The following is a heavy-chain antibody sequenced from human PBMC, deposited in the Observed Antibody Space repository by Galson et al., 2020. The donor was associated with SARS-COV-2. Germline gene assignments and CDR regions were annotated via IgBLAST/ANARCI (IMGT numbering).Heavy chain of an antibody. Sequence: ASVTLSCQAPGYTLTGNYIHLVLHTPGQWLEWMGWTHPNSGGTNYAQKFQGRVTMTRDMSISTAYMELSRLRSDDTAVYYCASDDYYRSGNDIDYWGQGTLVTVSS. D-gene: IGHD3-10*01. CDR3: ASDDYYRSGNDIDY. J-gene: IGHJ4*02. CDR2: THPNSGGT. V-gene: IGHV1-2*02. CDR1: GYTLTGNY.